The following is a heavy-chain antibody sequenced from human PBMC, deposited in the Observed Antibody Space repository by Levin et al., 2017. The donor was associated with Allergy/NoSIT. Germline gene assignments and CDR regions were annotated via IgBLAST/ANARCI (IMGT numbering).Heavy chain of an antibody. CDR1: GFTFHDYG. J-gene: IGHJ4*02. CDR3: VRGLLDYGDNVALDH. D-gene: IGHD4-17*01. Sequence: GGSLRLSCAASGFTFHDYGMSWVRQVPGKGLEWVSGISGRGESTYDADSARGRFTISRDNAKKFLYLQMDSLRAGDTALYYCVRGLLDYGDNVALDHWGQGTLVNVSS. CDR2: ISGRGEST. V-gene: IGHV3-20*04.